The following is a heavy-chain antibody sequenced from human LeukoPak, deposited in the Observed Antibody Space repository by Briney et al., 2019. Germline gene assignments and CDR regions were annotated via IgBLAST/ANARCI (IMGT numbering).Heavy chain of an antibody. D-gene: IGHD1/OR15-1a*01. Sequence: PGGSLRPSCAASGFTFSSYSMNWVRQAPGKGLEWVSAISGSGGSTYYADSVKGRFTISRDNSKNTLYLQMNSLRAEDTAVYYCGRIAINANNGMDVWGQGTTVTVSS. CDR2: ISGSGGST. J-gene: IGHJ6*02. V-gene: IGHV3-23*01. CDR1: GFTFSSYS. CDR3: GRIAINANNGMDV.